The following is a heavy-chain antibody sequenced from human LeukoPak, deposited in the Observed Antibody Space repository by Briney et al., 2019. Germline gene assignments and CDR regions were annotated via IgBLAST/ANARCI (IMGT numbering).Heavy chain of an antibody. V-gene: IGHV3-30-3*01. J-gene: IGHJ4*02. D-gene: IGHD6-6*01. Sequence: GGSLRLSCVASGFAFSSSPMHWLRQAPGQGLEWVAVLSYDGTIKAYTDSVKGRFTISRDTSKNTLYLQMNSLRGEDTAVYYCARIERSSYSLGFDYWGQGTLVTVSS. CDR2: LSYDGTIK. CDR1: GFAFSSSP. CDR3: ARIERSSYSLGFDY.